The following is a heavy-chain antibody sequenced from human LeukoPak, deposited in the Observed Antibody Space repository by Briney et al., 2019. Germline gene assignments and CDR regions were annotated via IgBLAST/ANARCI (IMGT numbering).Heavy chain of an antibody. V-gene: IGHV3-7*01. J-gene: IGHJ4*02. Sequence: PGGSLRLSCAASGFTFSSYSMNWVRQAPGKGLEWVANIKQDGSEKYYVDSVKGRFTISRDNAKNSLYLQMNSLRAEDTAVYYCARAKGIMITFGGVIVPNYFDYWGQGTLVTVSS. CDR3: ARAKGIMITFGGVIVPNYFDY. D-gene: IGHD3-16*02. CDR2: IKQDGSEK. CDR1: GFTFSSYS.